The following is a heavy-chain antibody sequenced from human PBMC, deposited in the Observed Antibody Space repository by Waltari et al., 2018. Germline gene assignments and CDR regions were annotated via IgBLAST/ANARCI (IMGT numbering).Heavy chain of an antibody. J-gene: IGHJ5*02. V-gene: IGHV1-3*01. CDR3: ARERSSGNQDNWFDP. CDR2: INAANTNK. Sequence: QAHLVQSGAEVKKPGASVKVSCKASGYTFSNYAMHWVRQAPGQGLEWMGWINAANTNKRYSKKLEGRFTITRDTSANTVYMELSSLRSEDTAVYFCARERSSGNQDNWFDPWGQGTLVTVSS. CDR1: GYTFSNYA. D-gene: IGHD1-26*01.